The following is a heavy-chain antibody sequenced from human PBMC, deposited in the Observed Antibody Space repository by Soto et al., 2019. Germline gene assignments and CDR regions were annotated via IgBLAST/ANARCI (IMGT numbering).Heavy chain of an antibody. V-gene: IGHV5-10-1*01. Sequence: EVQLVQSGAEVKKPGESLRISCKGSGYSFTSYWISWVRQMPGKGLEWMGRIDPSDSYTNYSPSFQGHVTISADKSISTAYLQWSSLKASDTAMYYCARHPSPYSSGWSDFDYWGQGTLVTVSS. J-gene: IGHJ4*02. CDR3: ARHPSPYSSGWSDFDY. CDR1: GYSFTSYW. D-gene: IGHD6-19*01. CDR2: IDPSDSYT.